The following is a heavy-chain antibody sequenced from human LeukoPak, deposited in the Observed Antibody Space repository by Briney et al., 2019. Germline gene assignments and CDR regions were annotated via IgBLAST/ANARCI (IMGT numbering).Heavy chain of an antibody. D-gene: IGHD6-19*01. CDR2: ISYEGSKK. Sequence: GRSLRLSCAASGFTLRSYPMHWVPKAPGKGVEWVAGISYEGSKKHCADSENGLRTSSRDNSKHTLYLQMNSLRAEDTAVDYCARAGYSSGWYAAYFDYWGQGALVTVCS. J-gene: IGHJ4*02. CDR1: GFTLRSYP. CDR3: ARAGYSSGWYAAYFDY. V-gene: IGHV3-30-3*01.